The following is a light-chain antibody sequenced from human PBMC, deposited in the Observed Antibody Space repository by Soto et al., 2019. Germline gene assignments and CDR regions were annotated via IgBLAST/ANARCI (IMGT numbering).Light chain of an antibody. Sequence: EIVLTQSPGTLSLSPGERATLFFRASQSVSRSYLVWYQQKPGQAPRLLIYGAFNRATGIPDRFSGSGSGTDFTLTTSRLEAEDFAVYYCQQYGSSFVTFGQGTKVDIK. CDR2: GAF. J-gene: IGKJ1*01. CDR1: QSVSRSY. CDR3: QQYGSSFVT. V-gene: IGKV3-20*01.